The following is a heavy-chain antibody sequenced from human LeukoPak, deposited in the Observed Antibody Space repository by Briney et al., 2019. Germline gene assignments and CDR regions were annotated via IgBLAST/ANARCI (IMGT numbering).Heavy chain of an antibody. V-gene: IGHV3-30-3*01. D-gene: IGHD3-22*01. J-gene: IGHJ4*02. CDR3: ARRGAYYDSSGYYD. CDR1: GFTFNSYA. Sequence: PGRSLRLSCAASGFTFNSYAMHWVRQAPGKELEWVALISYDGSKKYYANSVKGRFTISRDNSKNTLYLQMNSLRAEDTAVYYCARRGAYYDSSGYYDWGQGTLVTVSS. CDR2: ISYDGSKK.